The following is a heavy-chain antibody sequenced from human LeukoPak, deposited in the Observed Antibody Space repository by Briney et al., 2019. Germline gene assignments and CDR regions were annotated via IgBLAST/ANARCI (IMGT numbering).Heavy chain of an antibody. CDR3: AKDHGYGPTYYFDS. Sequence: TGGSLRLSCAASGFTFSSYAMSWVRQAPGKGLEWVSHISGGGGSTYYADSVKGRFTISRDNSKNTLYLQMNTLRAEDTALYYCAKDHGYGPTYYFDSWGQGTLVTVSS. J-gene: IGHJ4*02. V-gene: IGHV3-23*01. D-gene: IGHD5-18*01. CDR1: GFTFSSYA. CDR2: ISGGGGST.